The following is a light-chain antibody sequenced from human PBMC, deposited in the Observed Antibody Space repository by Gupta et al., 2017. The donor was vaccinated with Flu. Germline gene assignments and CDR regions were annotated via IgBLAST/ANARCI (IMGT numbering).Light chain of an antibody. CDR3: QQTYISPFT. J-gene: IGKJ5*01. Sequence: LNWYQQRPGQSPTPLIVHASSLGSGVPSRFSGSGSGTDFTLSINNLQPEDFATYHCQQTYISPFTFGQGTRLDI. CDR2: HAS. V-gene: IGKV1-39*01.